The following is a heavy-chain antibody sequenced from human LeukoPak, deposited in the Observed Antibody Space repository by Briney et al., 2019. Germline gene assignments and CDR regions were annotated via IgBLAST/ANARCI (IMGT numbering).Heavy chain of an antibody. CDR3: VRGLYGLGWAY. J-gene: IGHJ4*02. CDR1: RFSLSSYN. D-gene: IGHD3-10*01. Sequence: GGSLRLSCSASRFSLSSYNMHWVRQAPGKGLELVSGVSSDWGTTDYADSARDRFTISRDNSKNTLYLQMSSLRAEDTAIYYCVRGLYGLGWAYWGPGTLVAVSS. CDR2: VSSDWGTT. V-gene: IGHV3-64D*06.